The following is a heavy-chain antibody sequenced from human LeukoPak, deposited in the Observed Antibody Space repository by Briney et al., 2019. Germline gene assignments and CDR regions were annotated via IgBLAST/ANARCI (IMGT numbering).Heavy chain of an antibody. D-gene: IGHD2-2*02. CDR3: ARQGFFQLLYPDY. CDR1: RFTFSSYW. J-gene: IGHJ4*02. CDR2: IKQDGSEK. V-gene: IGHV3-7*01. Sequence: PGGSLRLSCVASRFTFSSYWMSWVRQAPGKGLEWVAHIKQDGSEKYYVDSVKGRFTISRDNAKNSLYMQMNNLKAEDTAVYYCARQGFFQLLYPDYWGQGTLVTVSS.